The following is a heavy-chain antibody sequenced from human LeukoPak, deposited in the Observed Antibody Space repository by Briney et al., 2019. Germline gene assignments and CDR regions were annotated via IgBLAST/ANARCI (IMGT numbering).Heavy chain of an antibody. CDR3: ARGVYSGYDYVSDYFDY. J-gene: IGHJ4*02. D-gene: IGHD5-12*01. CDR1: VFTFSSYS. Sequence: GGSLRLSCAASVFTFSSYSMNWVRQGLEKGREWVSPISSSSSYIYYADAVKGRFTISRDNAKNSLYLQMNSLRAEDTAVYYCARGVYSGYDYVSDYFDYWGQGTLVTVSS. V-gene: IGHV3-21*01. CDR2: ISSSSSYI.